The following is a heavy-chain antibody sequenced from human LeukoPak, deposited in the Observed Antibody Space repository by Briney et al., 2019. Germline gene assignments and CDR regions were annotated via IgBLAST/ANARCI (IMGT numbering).Heavy chain of an antibody. Sequence: PGGSLRLSCAASGFTFSSYAMSWVPQAPGKGLEWVSAISGSGGSTYYADSVKGRFTISRDNSKNTLYLQMNSLRAEDTAVYYCARSPYSSSWYVDYWGQGTLVTVSS. CDR2: ISGSGGST. J-gene: IGHJ4*02. CDR1: GFTFSSYA. V-gene: IGHV3-23*01. CDR3: ARSPYSSSWYVDY. D-gene: IGHD6-13*01.